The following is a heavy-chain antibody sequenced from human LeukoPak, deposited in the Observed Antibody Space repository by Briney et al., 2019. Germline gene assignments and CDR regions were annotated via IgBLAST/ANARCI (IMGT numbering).Heavy chain of an antibody. D-gene: IGHD1-26*01. J-gene: IGHJ5*02. CDR1: GLTFSSYA. Sequence: GGSLRLSCAASGLTFSSYAMHWVRQAPGKGLEWVAVMSYDGSNKYYADSVKGRFTISRDNSKNTLYLQMNSLRAEDTAVYYCARSAQWELHNWFDPWGQGTLVTVSS. CDR2: MSYDGSNK. V-gene: IGHV3-30-3*01. CDR3: ARSAQWELHNWFDP.